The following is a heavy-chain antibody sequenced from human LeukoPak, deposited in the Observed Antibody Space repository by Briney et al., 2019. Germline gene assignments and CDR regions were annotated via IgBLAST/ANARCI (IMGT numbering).Heavy chain of an antibody. J-gene: IGHJ5*02. D-gene: IGHD5-12*01. CDR3: AREVYSGYGGGWFDP. CDR1: GGSVNSFY. CDR2: IYYSGST. Sequence: PSETLSLTCTVSGGSVNSFYWSWIRQPPGKGLEWIGYIYYSGSTNYNPSLKSRLTISLDTSKNHFSLKLSSATAADTAVYYCAREVYSGYGGGWFDPWGQGTLVTVSS. V-gene: IGHV4-59*02.